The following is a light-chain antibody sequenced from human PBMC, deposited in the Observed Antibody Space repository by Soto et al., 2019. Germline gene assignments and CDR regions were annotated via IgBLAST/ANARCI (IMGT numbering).Light chain of an antibody. CDR2: AAS. CDR1: QSVSSSY. Sequence: EIVLTQSPGTLSLSPGERATLSCRASQSVSSSYLAWYQQKPGQPPRLLIYAASSRATGIPDRFRGSGSGPDFTLTISRLEPEDFAVYYCQQYDNSLYTFGQGTKLEIK. J-gene: IGKJ2*01. CDR3: QQYDNSLYT. V-gene: IGKV3-20*01.